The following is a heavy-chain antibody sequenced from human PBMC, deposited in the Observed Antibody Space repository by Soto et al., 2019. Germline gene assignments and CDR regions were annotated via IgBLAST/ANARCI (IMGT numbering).Heavy chain of an antibody. CDR2: IIPILVIA. J-gene: IGHJ4*02. Sequence: QVQLVQSGAEVKKPGSSVKVSCKASGGTFSSYTISWVRQAPGQGLEWMGRIIPILVIANYAQKFQGRVTITADKSTSTAYMELSSLRSEDTAVYYCARGNETAVAGLFDYWGQGTLVTVSS. D-gene: IGHD6-19*01. CDR1: GGTFSSYT. V-gene: IGHV1-69*02. CDR3: ARGNETAVAGLFDY.